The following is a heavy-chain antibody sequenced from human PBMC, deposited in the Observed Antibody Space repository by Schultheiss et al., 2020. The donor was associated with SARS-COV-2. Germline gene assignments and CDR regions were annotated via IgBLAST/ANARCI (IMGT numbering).Heavy chain of an antibody. CDR1: GESFTGYY. Sequence: GSLRLSCNVFGESFTGYYWAWIRQPPGKGLEWIGEIIHSGNVNYNPSLKSRVALSIDTSKRQFSLNLRSVTAADTALYYCARAGVPYCLRFSCPLLEYWGQGALVTVSS. V-gene: IGHV4-34*12. CDR3: ARAGVPYCLRFSCPLLEY. D-gene: IGHD2-2*01. J-gene: IGHJ4*02. CDR2: IIHSGNV.